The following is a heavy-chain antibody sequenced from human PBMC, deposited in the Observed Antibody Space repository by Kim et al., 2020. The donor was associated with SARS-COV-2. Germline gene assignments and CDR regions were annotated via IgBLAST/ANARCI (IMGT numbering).Heavy chain of an antibody. CDR3: ARDFGYSSGWYTPKAFDI. CDR1: GGTFSTYA. J-gene: IGHJ3*02. V-gene: IGHV1-69*04. Sequence: SVKVSCKASGGTFSTYAISWVRQAPGQGLEWMGRIIPILGIANYAQKFQGRVTITADKSTSTAYMELTSLRSEVTALYYCARDFGYSSGWYTPKAFDIWGKGTMVTVSS. CDR2: IIPILGIA. D-gene: IGHD6-19*01.